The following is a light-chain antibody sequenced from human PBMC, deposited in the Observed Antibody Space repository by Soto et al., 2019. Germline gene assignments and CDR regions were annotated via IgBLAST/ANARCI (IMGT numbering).Light chain of an antibody. CDR3: QQYNSWPPRYT. J-gene: IGKJ2*01. V-gene: IGKV3-15*01. Sequence: IVLTQSPATLSVSPGERVTLSCRASQSVSSALAWYQQKPGQAPRLLIYASSTRATGVPDRFSGSGSGTYFTLTISGLQSEDFAIYYCQQYNSWPPRYTFGQGTTLQI. CDR1: QSVSSA. CDR2: ASS.